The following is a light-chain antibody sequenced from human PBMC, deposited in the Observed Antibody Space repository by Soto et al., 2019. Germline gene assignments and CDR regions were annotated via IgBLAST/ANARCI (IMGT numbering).Light chain of an antibody. CDR2: KAS. CDR3: QHYNSYSEA. CDR1: QSISSW. Sequence: DIQMTQSPSTLSASVGDRVTITCRASQSISSWLAWYQQKPGKAPKLLIYKASSLESGVPSRFSGSGSGTEFTLTISSLQHDDFATYYCQHYNSYSEAFGKGTKVDIK. V-gene: IGKV1-5*03. J-gene: IGKJ1*01.